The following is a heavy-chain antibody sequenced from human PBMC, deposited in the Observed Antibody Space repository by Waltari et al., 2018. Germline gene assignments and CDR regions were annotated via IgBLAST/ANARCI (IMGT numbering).Heavy chain of an antibody. CDR1: GFTFSSYA. CDR3: ARDDLAAAGPPFGY. D-gene: IGHD6-13*01. J-gene: IGHJ4*02. V-gene: IGHV3-30*01. Sequence: QVQLVESGGGVVQPGRSLRLSCAASGFTFSSYAMHWVRQAPGKGLEWVAVISYDGSNKYYADSVKGRFTISRDNSKNTLYLQMNSLRAEDTAVYYCARDDLAAAGPPFGYWGQGTLVTVSS. CDR2: ISYDGSNK.